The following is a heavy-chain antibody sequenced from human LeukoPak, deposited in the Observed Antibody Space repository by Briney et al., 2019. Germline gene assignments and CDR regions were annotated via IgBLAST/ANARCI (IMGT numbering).Heavy chain of an antibody. V-gene: IGHV3-30-3*01. Sequence: GGSLRLSCAASGFTFSNYDMHWVRQAPGKGLEWVTIISYDGTNKFYADSVKGRFTISRDNSKNTLYLQMNSLTTEDTAVYYCARDPSQGDFWGQGTLVTVSS. CDR2: ISYDGTNK. J-gene: IGHJ4*02. CDR1: GFTFSNYD. CDR3: ARDPSQGDF.